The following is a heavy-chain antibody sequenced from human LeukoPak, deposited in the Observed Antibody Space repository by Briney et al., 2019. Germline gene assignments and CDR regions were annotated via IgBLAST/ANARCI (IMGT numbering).Heavy chain of an antibody. D-gene: IGHD3-22*01. J-gene: IGHJ4*02. CDR2: IYSGGTT. V-gene: IGHV3-66*02. Sequence: PGGSLRLSCAASGFTVNSNYMSWVRQAPGKGLEWVSIIYSGGTTYYADSVKGRFTISRDNSKNTLYLQMNSLRAEDTAVYYCARSGDYFDSSGYYYQTYYFDYWGQGTLVTVSS. CDR3: ARSGDYFDSSGYYYQTYYFDY. CDR1: GFTVNSNY.